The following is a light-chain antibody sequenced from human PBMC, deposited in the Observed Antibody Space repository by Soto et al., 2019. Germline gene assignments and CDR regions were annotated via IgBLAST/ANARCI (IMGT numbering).Light chain of an antibody. V-gene: IGKV3-11*01. Sequence: IVLTQSQGTLSLSPGERATLSCRASQSVSSDLAWYHQKPGQAPRLLIYDASKRAAGIPARFSGSGSGTDFTLTISSLEAEDFAVYYCHQRSNWLDTFGQGTRLEIK. CDR3: HQRSNWLDT. CDR2: DAS. CDR1: QSVSSD. J-gene: IGKJ5*01.